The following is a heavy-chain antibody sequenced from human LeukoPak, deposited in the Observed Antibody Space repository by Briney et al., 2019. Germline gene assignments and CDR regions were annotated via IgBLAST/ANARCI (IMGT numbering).Heavy chain of an antibody. Sequence: ASVKVSCKASGYTFTGYYMHWVRQAPGQGLEWMGWINPNSGGTNYAQKFQGRVTMTRDTSISTAYMELSRLRSDDTAVYYCARDPGGKGRRGTFDIWGQGTMVTVSS. CDR3: ARDPGGKGRRGTFDI. J-gene: IGHJ3*02. V-gene: IGHV1-2*02. CDR2: INPNSGGT. CDR1: GYTFTGYY. D-gene: IGHD4-23*01.